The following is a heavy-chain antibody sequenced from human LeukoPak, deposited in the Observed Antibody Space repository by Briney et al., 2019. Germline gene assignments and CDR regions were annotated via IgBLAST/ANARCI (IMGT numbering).Heavy chain of an antibody. D-gene: IGHD1-26*01. CDR2: INSDGSTT. J-gene: IGHJ4*02. CDR3: VRDRGSPTLFEY. Sequence: GGSLRLSCAASGLTFSGFWMHWVRQAPGKRLVWVSRINSDGSTTGYADSVKGRFTVSRDNAKNTLYLQMNSLRDEDTAVYYCVRDRGSPTLFEYWGQGAQVTVSS. V-gene: IGHV3-74*01. CDR1: GLTFSGFW.